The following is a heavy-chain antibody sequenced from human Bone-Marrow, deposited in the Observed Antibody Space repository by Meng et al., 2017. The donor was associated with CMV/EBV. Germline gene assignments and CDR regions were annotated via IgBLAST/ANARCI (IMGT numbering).Heavy chain of an antibody. CDR1: GLIFSNFW. CDR3: ARGHLGLGV. Sequence: LSLTCATSGLIFSNFWMSWVRQAPGKGLEWVANINPDGSEKHYVDSVKGRFTISRDNAKNSLYLQMNSLRAEDKAVYYCARGHLGLGVWGQGTTVTVSS. V-gene: IGHV3-7*01. CDR2: INPDGSEK. J-gene: IGHJ6*02.